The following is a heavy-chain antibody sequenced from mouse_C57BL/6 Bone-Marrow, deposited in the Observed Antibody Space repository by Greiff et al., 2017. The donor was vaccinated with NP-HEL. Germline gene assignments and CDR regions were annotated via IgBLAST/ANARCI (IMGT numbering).Heavy chain of an antibody. Sequence: EVNLVESGGGLVKPGGSLKLSCAASGFTFSSYAMSWVRQTPEKRLEWVATISDGGSYTYYPDNVKGRFTIARDNAKNNLYLQMGHMKCENTAMYYCASRRWFAYWGQGTLVTVSA. CDR3: ASRRWFAY. CDR1: GFTFSSYA. J-gene: IGHJ3*01. CDR2: ISDGGSYT. V-gene: IGHV5-4*03.